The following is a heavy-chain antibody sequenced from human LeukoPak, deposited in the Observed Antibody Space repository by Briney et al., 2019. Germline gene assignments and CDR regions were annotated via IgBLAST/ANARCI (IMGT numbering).Heavy chain of an antibody. CDR2: ISAYNGNT. J-gene: IGHJ4*02. D-gene: IGHD3-22*01. CDR1: GYTFTSYG. Sequence: ASVKVSCKASGYTFTSYGISWVRQAPGQGLVWMGWISAYNGNTNYAQKLQGRVTKTTYTSTSTAYMELRSLRSDNTAVYYCARNYYDSSGYYYVFRTGFDYWGQGTLVTVSS. V-gene: IGHV1-18*01. CDR3: ARNYYDSSGYYYVFRTGFDY.